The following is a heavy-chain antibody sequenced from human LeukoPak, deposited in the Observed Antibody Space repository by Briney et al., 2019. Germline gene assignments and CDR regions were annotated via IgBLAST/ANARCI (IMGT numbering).Heavy chain of an antibody. D-gene: IGHD1-26*01. CDR1: GFTFSSYV. V-gene: IGHV3-33*06. CDR3: AKTTRVVGDLDY. Sequence: PGGSLRLSCAASGFTFSSYVMHWVRQAPGKGLEGVADICYDGSNKYYADSVKGRFNISRDNSKKTLYLQMNSLRAEDTAVYYCAKTTRVVGDLDYWGQGTLVTVSS. J-gene: IGHJ4*02. CDR2: ICYDGSNK.